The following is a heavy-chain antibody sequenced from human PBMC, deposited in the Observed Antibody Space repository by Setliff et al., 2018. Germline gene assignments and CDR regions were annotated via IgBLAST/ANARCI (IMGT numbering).Heavy chain of an antibody. CDR1: GYIFRDYY. CDR2: INPNSGGR. D-gene: IGHD3-9*01. J-gene: IGHJ3*01. Sequence: GASVNVSCKASGYIFRDYYIHWVRQAPGQGLEWMGWINPNSGGREYAEAFQGRVTMTGDTSIRTAFMELSGLTSDDTAVYYCSGPFDVGPYPRPIDGLDLWGQGTRVTVSS. CDR3: SGPFDVGPYPRPIDGLDL. V-gene: IGHV1-2*02.